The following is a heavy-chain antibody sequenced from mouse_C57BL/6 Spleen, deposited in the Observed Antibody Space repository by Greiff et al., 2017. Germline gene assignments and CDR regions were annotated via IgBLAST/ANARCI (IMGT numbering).Heavy chain of an antibody. CDR3: ARGDRDYGRSYRAMDY. CDR1: GYTFTDYY. J-gene: IGHJ4*01. Sequence: QVHVKQSGAELVRPGASVKLSCKASGYTFTDYYINWVKQRPGQGLEWIARIYPGSGNTYYNEKFKGKATLTAEKSSSTAYMQLSSLTSEDSAVYVGARGDRDYGRSYRAMDYWGQGTSVTVSS. V-gene: IGHV1-76*01. CDR2: IYPGSGNT. D-gene: IGHD1-1*01.